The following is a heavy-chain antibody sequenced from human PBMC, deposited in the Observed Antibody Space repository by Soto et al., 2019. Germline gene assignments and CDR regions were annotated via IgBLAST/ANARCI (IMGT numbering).Heavy chain of an antibody. D-gene: IGHD3-22*01. V-gene: IGHV3-23*01. CDR1: GFTFSSYA. Sequence: PGGSLRLSCAASGFTFSSYAMSWVRQAPGKGLEWVSAISGSGGSTYYADSVKGRFTISRDNSKNTLYLQMNSLRAEDTAVYYCAKIAPREYYYDSSGYYYTFDYWGQGTLVTVSS. CDR3: AKIAPREYYYDSSGYYYTFDY. CDR2: ISGSGGST. J-gene: IGHJ4*02.